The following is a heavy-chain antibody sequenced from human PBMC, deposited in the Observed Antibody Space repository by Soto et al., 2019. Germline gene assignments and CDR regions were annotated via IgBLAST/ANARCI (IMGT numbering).Heavy chain of an antibody. CDR2: IIPIFGTA. D-gene: IGHD2-2*02. V-gene: IGHV1-69*13. Sequence: SVKVSCQASGGTFISYAISWVLQAPGQGLEWMGGIIPIFGTANYAQKFQGRVTITADESTSTAYMELSSLRSEDTAVYYCARGGVGCSSTSCYTTYYYYYYGMDVWGQGXTVTVYS. CDR1: GGTFISYA. CDR3: ARGGVGCSSTSCYTTYYYYYYGMDV. J-gene: IGHJ6*02.